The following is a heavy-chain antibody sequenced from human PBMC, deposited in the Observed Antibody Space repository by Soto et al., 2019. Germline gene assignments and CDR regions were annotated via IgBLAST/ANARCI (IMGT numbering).Heavy chain of an antibody. J-gene: IGHJ4*02. V-gene: IGHV3-53*02. Sequence: EVQLVETGGGLIQPGGSLILSCAASGFTVSSNYESWVRQAPGKGLEWVSVIYSGGNTYYADSVKGRFTISRDNSKNTLYLQINSLRAEDTAVYYCARDDGRSDYWGQGTLVTVSS. CDR2: IYSGGNT. CDR1: GFTVSSNY. CDR3: ARDDGRSDY.